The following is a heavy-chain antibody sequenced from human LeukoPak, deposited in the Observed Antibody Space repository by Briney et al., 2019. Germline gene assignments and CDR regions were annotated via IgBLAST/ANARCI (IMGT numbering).Heavy chain of an antibody. CDR1: GFTFSSYS. J-gene: IGHJ3*02. D-gene: IGHD4-17*01. CDR3: ARRRQSNDYADIGDAFDI. CDR2: ISSSSSYI. V-gene: IGHV3-21*01. Sequence: GGSLRLSCAASGFTFSSYSMSWVRQAPGKGLEWVSSISSSSSYIYYADSVKGRFTISRDNAKNSLYLQMNSLRAEDTAVYYCARRRQSNDYADIGDAFDIWGQGTMVTVSS.